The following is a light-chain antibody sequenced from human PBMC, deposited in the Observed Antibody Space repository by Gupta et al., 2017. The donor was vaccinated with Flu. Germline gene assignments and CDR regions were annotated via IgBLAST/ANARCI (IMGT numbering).Light chain of an antibody. Sequence: SVLTQPPSVSGTPGQRVTISCSGGSFNIGSNSVNWYQHLPGTAPKLLMFSSDQRPSGVPNRFSGSKSGTSASLAIXGXQSEDEXDYYCAAWDDSLNAYVFGTGTKVTV. CDR3: AAWDDSLNAYV. CDR2: SSD. J-gene: IGLJ1*01. V-gene: IGLV1-44*01. CDR1: SFNIGSNS.